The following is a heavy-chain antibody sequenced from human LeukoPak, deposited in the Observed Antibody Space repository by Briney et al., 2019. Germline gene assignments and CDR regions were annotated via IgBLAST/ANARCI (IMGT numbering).Heavy chain of an antibody. Sequence: GGSLRLSCAASGFTFSSYWMHWVRQAPGKGLVWVSRINSDGSSTSYADSVKGRFTISRDNAKNTLYLQMNSLRAEDTAVYYCAREDCDILTGYYSDYWGQGTLVTVSS. CDR2: INSDGSST. CDR3: AREDCDILTGYYSDY. D-gene: IGHD3-9*01. V-gene: IGHV3-74*01. J-gene: IGHJ4*02. CDR1: GFTFSSYW.